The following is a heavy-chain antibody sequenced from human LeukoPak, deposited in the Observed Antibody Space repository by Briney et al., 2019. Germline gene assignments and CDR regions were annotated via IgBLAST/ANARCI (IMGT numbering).Heavy chain of an antibody. J-gene: IGHJ5*02. D-gene: IGHD3-10*01. V-gene: IGHV4-34*01. CDR2: INHSGST. Sequence: SETLSLTCAVYGGSFSGYYWSWIRQPPGKGLEWIGEINHSGSTNYNPSLKSRVTISVDTSKNQFSLKLSSVTAADTAVYYCARRRGMVRGALRPHNWFGPWGQGTLVTVSS. CDR1: GGSFSGYY. CDR3: ARRRGMVRGALRPHNWFGP.